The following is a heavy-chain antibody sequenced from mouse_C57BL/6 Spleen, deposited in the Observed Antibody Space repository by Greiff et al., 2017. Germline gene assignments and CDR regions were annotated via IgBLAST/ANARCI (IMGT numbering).Heavy chain of an antibody. CDR1: GFNIKDYY. J-gene: IGHJ1*03. CDR3: SRFLSIYDGYRPSYWYFDV. Sequence: VQLQQSGAELVKPGASVKLSCTASGFNIKDYYMHWVKQRTEQGLEWIGRIDPEDGETKSAPKFQGKATITADPSSNPAYMQLSSLTSEDTAGYYCSRFLSIYDGYRPSYWYFDVWGTGTTVTVSS. D-gene: IGHD2-3*01. V-gene: IGHV14-2*01. CDR2: IDPEDGET.